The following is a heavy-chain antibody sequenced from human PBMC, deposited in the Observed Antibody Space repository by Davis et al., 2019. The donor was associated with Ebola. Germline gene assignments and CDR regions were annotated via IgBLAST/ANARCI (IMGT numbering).Heavy chain of an antibody. Sequence: GESLKISCAASGFPFSGSAMHWVRQASGKGLEWVGRIRSKANSYATAYAASVKGRFTISRDDSKNTAYLQMNSLKTEDTAVYYCTHSSGYNKAEYWGQGTLVTVSS. J-gene: IGHJ4*02. CDR2: IRSKANSYAT. CDR1: GFPFSGSA. V-gene: IGHV3-73*01. CDR3: THSSGYNKAEY. D-gene: IGHD3-22*01.